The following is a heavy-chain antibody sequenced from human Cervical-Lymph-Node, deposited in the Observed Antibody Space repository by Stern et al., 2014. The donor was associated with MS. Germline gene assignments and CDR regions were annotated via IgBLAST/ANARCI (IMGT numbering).Heavy chain of an antibody. J-gene: IGHJ6*02. V-gene: IGHV3-30*03. Sequence: VQLVESGGGVVQPGRSLTLSCAASGFSLSNSAMHWVRQAPGKGLEWVAVMSFVGGNKKYGDSVKGRVSISRDKATNTVYLQMNSLRLEDTAVYYCMGVGDAMHVWGQGTTVIVSS. CDR1: GFSLSNSA. CDR2: MSFVGGNK. CDR3: MGVGDAMHV.